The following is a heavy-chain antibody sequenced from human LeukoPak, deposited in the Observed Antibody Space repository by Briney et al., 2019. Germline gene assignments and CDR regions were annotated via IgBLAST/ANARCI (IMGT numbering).Heavy chain of an antibody. J-gene: IGHJ3*02. CDR3: ARDPARHVWSGSYSI. D-gene: IGHD3-10*01. CDR1: GFTFSSYS. V-gene: IGHV3-21*01. CDR2: ISSSSSYI. Sequence: GGSLRLSCAASGFTFSSYSMNWVRQAPGKGLEWVSSISSSSSYIYYADSVKGRFTISRDNAKNSLYLQMNSLRAEDTAVYYCARDPARHVWSGSYSIWGQGTMVTVSS.